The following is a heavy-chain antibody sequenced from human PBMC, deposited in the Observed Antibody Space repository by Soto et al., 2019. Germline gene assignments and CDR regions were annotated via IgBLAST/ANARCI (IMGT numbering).Heavy chain of an antibody. J-gene: IGHJ5*02. CDR3: ARDSLGIAVLGTGRSKNNWFDP. CDR2: INHSGST. D-gene: IGHD6-19*01. V-gene: IGHV4-34*01. Sequence: QVQLQQWGAGLLKPSETLSLTCAVYGGSFSGYYWSWIRQPPGKGLEWIGEINHSGSTNYNPSLKSRVTISIDTSKNQFSLKLSSVTAAATAIYYCARDSLGIAVLGTGRSKNNWFDPWGQGTLVTVSS. CDR1: GGSFSGYY.